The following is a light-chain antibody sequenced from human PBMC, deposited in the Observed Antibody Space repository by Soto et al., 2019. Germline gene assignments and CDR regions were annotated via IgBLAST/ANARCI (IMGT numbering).Light chain of an antibody. Sequence: QSVLTQPASVSGSPGQSITISCTGTSNDVGGYNYVSWYQQYPDKAPTLIIYDVSNRPSGVSTRFSGSKSGNRASLTISGLQAEDVADYYCSSYTTTTTSCVFGTGTKVTVL. V-gene: IGLV2-14*01. CDR1: SNDVGGYNY. CDR3: SSYTTTTTSCV. CDR2: DVS. J-gene: IGLJ1*01.